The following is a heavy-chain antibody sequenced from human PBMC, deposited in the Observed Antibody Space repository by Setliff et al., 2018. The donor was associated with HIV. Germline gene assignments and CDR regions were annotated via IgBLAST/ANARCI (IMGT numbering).Heavy chain of an antibody. D-gene: IGHD2-15*01. CDR3: ARVNGGNTPYYFDS. Sequence: ASVKVSCKASGYTFTTYGITWVRQAPGQGLEWMGWISAYNGNTNYAQKLQGRVTMTTDTSTRTAYMDLRSLKSDDTAVYYCARVNGGNTPYYFDSWGQGTLVTVSS. CDR1: GYTFTTYG. V-gene: IGHV1-18*01. J-gene: IGHJ4*02. CDR2: ISAYNGNT.